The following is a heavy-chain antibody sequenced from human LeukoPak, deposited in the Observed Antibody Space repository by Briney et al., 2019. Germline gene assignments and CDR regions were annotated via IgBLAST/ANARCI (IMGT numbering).Heavy chain of an antibody. Sequence: GGSLRHSCAGAGFRITDHHMDWVRQAPGKGLEWIGRSATTKPNSCTTQYAASVRGRFTISRDDSQNSLYLHLNSLKADDTAVYYCVRVVTTRSGWYHFDSWGLGTLVTVSS. V-gene: IGHV3-72*01. D-gene: IGHD6-13*01. J-gene: IGHJ4*02. CDR1: GFRITDHH. CDR2: SATTKPNSCTT. CDR3: VRVVTTRSGWYHFDS.